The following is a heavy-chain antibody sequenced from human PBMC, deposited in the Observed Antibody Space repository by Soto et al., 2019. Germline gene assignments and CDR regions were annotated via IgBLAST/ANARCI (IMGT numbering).Heavy chain of an antibody. Sequence: QVQLQEWGPGLVKPSETLSITCIVSGDSISSHYWSWIRRPPGKGLEWIGYNYSSGNTNYNPSLKSRVTTSRDTSKNQFSLRLSSVTAADTAVYYCPRHGAQLGPIDDWGQGTLVSVSS. CDR1: GDSISSHY. CDR2: NYSSGNT. D-gene: IGHD1-1*01. CDR3: PRHGAQLGPIDD. V-gene: IGHV4-59*08. J-gene: IGHJ4*02.